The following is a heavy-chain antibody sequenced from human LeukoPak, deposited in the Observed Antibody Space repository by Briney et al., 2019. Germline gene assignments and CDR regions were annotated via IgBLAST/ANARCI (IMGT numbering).Heavy chain of an antibody. V-gene: IGHV1-69*13. CDR2: IIPIFGTA. CDR1: GGTFSRYA. Sequence: SVTVSFTASGGTFSRYAINWVRQAPGRGLEWMGGIIPIFGTANYAQKFQGRVTITADESTSTAYMELSRLRSDDTAVYYCARAVGAPYAFDIWGQGTMVTVSS. CDR3: ARAVGAPYAFDI. J-gene: IGHJ3*02. D-gene: IGHD1-26*01.